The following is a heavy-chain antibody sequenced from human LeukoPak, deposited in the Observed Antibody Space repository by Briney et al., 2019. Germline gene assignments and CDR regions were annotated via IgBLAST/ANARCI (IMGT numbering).Heavy chain of an antibody. J-gene: IGHJ2*01. D-gene: IGHD3-22*01. CDR1: GGSISGSSYY. V-gene: IGHV4-39*01. Sequence: PSETLSLTCTVSGGSISGSSYYWGWIRQPPGKGLEWIGNIYYSGRTYYNPSLKSRVTISVDTPKNQFSLKLSSVTAADTAVYYCARGVTMIVVVIHDWYFDLWGRGTLVTVSS. CDR3: ARGVTMIVVVIHDWYFDL. CDR2: IYYSGRT.